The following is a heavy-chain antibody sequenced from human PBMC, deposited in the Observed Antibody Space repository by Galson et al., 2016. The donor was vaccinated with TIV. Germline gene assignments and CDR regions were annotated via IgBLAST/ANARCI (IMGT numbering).Heavy chain of an antibody. D-gene: IGHD4-17*01. Sequence: ETLSLTCSVSGGSISSYHWSWIRQPPGKGLEWIGYIYYSGNTNYNYNPSLESRVTMSVDTSKAQLSLELRSVTAADTAVYFCARAPYGENWYFDLWGRGTLVTVSS. CDR1: GGSISSYH. V-gene: IGHV4-59*08. J-gene: IGHJ2*01. CDR2: IYYSGNTNY. CDR3: ARAPYGENWYFDL.